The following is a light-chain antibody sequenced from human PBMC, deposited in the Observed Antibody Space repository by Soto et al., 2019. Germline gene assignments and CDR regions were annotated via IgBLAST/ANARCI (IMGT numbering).Light chain of an antibody. J-gene: IGLJ1*01. V-gene: IGLV1-47*01. CDR2: KNN. CDR1: SSNIGRNF. Sequence: QSVLTQPPSASGTPGQRVTISCSGSSSNIGRNFVYWYQQLPGTAPKLLIFKNNQRPSGVPDRFSGSKSGSSASLAISGLRSGDEADYYCATWDDSLNDYVFATGTKLTAL. CDR3: ATWDDSLNDYV.